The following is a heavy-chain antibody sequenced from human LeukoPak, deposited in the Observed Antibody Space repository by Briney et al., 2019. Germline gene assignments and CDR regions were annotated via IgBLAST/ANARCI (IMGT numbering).Heavy chain of an antibody. D-gene: IGHD1-26*01. J-gene: IGHJ4*01. V-gene: IGHV4-59*01. CDR3: AGRSARYFDS. CDR1: GDSIDSYY. Sequence: SETLSLTCTVSGDSIDSYYLSWIRQPPGEGLQWIGYVFYSGPTNYDASLKSRVAISVDRSKNQFSLKLTSVSAADTAVYYCAGRSARYFDSWVHGTPVTVSS. CDR2: VFYSGPT.